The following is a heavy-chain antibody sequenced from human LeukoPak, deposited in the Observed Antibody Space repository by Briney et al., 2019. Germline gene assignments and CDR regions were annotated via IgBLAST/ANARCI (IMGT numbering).Heavy chain of an antibody. CDR1: GGSISSGGYY. Sequence: SQTLSLTCTVSGGSISSGGYYWSWIRQHPGKGLEWIGHHSYSGSTYYNPSLKSRVTISVDTSKNQFSLKLSSVTAADTAVYYCARYYDRSGYWSTPHFDYWGQGTLVTVSS. V-gene: IGHV4-31*03. CDR2: HSYSGST. J-gene: IGHJ4*02. D-gene: IGHD3-22*01. CDR3: ARYYDRSGYWSTPHFDY.